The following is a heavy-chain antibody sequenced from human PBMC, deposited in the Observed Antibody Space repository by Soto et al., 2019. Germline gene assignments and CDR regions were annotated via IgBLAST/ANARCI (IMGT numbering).Heavy chain of an antibody. Sequence: RLSCAASGFTFSNAWMSWVRQAPGKGLEWVGRIKSKTDGGTTDYAAPVKGRFTISRDDSKNTLYLQMNSLKTEDTAVYYCTTDGDIVLMVYAIPWGQGTLVTVSS. J-gene: IGHJ5*02. CDR3: TTDGDIVLMVYAIP. D-gene: IGHD2-8*01. CDR1: GFTFSNAW. CDR2: IKSKTDGGTT. V-gene: IGHV3-15*01.